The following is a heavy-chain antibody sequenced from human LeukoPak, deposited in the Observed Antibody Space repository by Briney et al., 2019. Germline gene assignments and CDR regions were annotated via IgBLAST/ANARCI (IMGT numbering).Heavy chain of an antibody. Sequence: PGGSLRLSCAVSGFTFKSLAMSWVRQAPGKGLEWVSTISGSGATTYYGDSVKGRFTISRDNSKNMVFLQMDSLRVADTAIYYCSKDNQYSGYDGRDYWGQGTLVTVSS. D-gene: IGHD5-12*01. J-gene: IGHJ4*02. CDR3: SKDNQYSGYDGRDY. CDR2: ISGSGATT. CDR1: GFTFKSLA. V-gene: IGHV3-23*01.